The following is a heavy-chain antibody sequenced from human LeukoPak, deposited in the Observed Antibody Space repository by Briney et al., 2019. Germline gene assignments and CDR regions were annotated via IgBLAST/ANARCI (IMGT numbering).Heavy chain of an antibody. CDR1: GFTFDDYA. Sequence: PGRSLRLSCAASGFTFDDYAMHWVRQAPGKGLEGVSGISWNSGSIGYADSVKGRFTISRDNAKNSLYLQMNSLRAEDMALYYCAKDKYSSSSVGAFDIWGQGTMVTVSS. CDR2: ISWNSGSI. CDR3: AKDKYSSSSVGAFDI. D-gene: IGHD6-6*01. J-gene: IGHJ3*02. V-gene: IGHV3-9*03.